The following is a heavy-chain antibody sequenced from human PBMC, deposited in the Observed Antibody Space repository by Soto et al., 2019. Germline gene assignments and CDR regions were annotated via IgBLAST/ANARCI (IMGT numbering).Heavy chain of an antibody. CDR3: ASNPVVAAPAYYYYYYMAV. D-gene: IGHD2-15*01. CDR1: GYTFTSYY. V-gene: IGHV1-46*03. Sequence: GASVKVSCKASGYTFTSYYMHWVRQAPGQGLEWMGIINPSGGSTSYAQKFQGRVTMTRDTSTSTVYMELSSLRSEDTAVYYCASNPVVAAPAYYYYYYMAVWGKGTTVTVSS. CDR2: INPSGGST. J-gene: IGHJ6*03.